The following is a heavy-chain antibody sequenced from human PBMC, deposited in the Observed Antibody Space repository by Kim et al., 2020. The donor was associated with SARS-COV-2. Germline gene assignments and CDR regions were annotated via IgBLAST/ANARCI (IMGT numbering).Heavy chain of an antibody. V-gene: IGHV4-31*03. CDR1: GGSISSGGYY. CDR2: IYYSGST. CDR3: ASYYDSSGRSWDYFDY. D-gene: IGHD3-22*01. J-gene: IGHJ4*01. Sequence: SETLSLTCTVSGGSISSGGYYWSWIRQHPGKGLEWIGYIYYSGSTYYNPSLKSRVTISVDTSKNQFSLKLSSVTAADTAVYYCASYYDSSGRSWDYFDYWGHGTLVTVSS.